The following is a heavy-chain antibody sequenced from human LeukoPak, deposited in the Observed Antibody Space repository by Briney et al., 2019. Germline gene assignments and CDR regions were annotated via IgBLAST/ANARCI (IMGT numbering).Heavy chain of an antibody. Sequence: GESLKISCKGSGYRFINFWIGWVRQMPGKGLEWMGIIYPGDSDTRYSPSFQGQVTVSADKSISTAYLQWSSLKASDTAIYYCARGDSSSWSRGDAFDIWGQGTMVTVSS. CDR2: IYPGDSDT. J-gene: IGHJ3*02. CDR3: ARGDSSSWSRGDAFDI. V-gene: IGHV5-51*01. D-gene: IGHD6-13*01. CDR1: GYRFINFW.